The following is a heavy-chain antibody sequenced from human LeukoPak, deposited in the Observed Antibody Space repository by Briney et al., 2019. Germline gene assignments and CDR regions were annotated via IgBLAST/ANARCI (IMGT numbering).Heavy chain of an antibody. J-gene: IGHJ4*02. CDR3: ARGYYVMLPGYSKTDY. V-gene: IGHV4-38-2*02. CDR1: GYSISSGYY. CDR2: IYHSGST. D-gene: IGHD3-9*01. Sequence: SETLSLTCTVSGYSISSGYYWCWIRQPPGKRLEWIGSIYHSGSTYYNPSLKSRVTISVDTSKNQFSMKLSSVTAEDTAVYYCARGYYVMLPGYSKTDYGGQGTLVTVSS.